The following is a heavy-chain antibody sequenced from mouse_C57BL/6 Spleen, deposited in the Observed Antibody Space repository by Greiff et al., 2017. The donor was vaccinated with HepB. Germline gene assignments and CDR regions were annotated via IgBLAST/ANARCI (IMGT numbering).Heavy chain of an antibody. D-gene: IGHD2-4*01. Sequence: QGQLQQPGAELVKPGASVKLSCQGSGYTFTRYWVPRGEQRPGQGLGWIGMIHPNSGSTNYNEKFKSKATLTVDKSSSTAYMQLSSLTSEDSAVYYCARGDDYDDAMDYWGQGTSVTVSS. J-gene: IGHJ4*01. V-gene: IGHV1-64*01. CDR3: ARGDDYDDAMDY. CDR1: GYTFTRYW. CDR2: IHPNSGST.